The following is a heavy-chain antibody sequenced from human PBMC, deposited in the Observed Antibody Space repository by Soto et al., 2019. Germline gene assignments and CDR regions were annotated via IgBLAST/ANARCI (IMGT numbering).Heavy chain of an antibody. J-gene: IGHJ3*02. V-gene: IGHV3-30-3*01. CDR2: ISYDGSNK. CDR1: GFTFSSYA. Sequence: GGSLRLSCAASGFTFSSYAMHWVRQAPGKGLEWVAVISYDGSNKYYADSVKGRFTISRDNSKNTLYLQMNSLRAEDTAVYYCARDQEGSGYYYVHDALDIWGQGTMVTVSS. D-gene: IGHD3-22*01. CDR3: ARDQEGSGYYYVHDALDI.